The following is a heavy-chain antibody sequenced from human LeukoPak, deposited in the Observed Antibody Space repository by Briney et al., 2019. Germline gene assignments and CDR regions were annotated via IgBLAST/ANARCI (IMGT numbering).Heavy chain of an antibody. CDR3: TTTGGSTTRFVDY. CDR2: IIGKTDGGTT. CDR1: GFTFSNAW. V-gene: IGHV3-15*01. J-gene: IGHJ4*02. Sequence: PGGSLRLSCAASGFTFSNAWMSWVRQAPGKGLEWVGRIIGKTDGGTTDYAAPVKGRFTISRDDSKDTLYLQMNSLKSEDTALYYCTTTGGSTTRFVDYGGGGTLDTVSS. D-gene: IGHD1-26*01.